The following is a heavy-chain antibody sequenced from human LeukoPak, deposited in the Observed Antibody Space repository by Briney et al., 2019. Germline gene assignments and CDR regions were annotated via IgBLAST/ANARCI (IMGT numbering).Heavy chain of an antibody. J-gene: IGHJ3*02. CDR1: GGTFSSYA. V-gene: IGHV1-69*01. CDR3: ARDPSTYNWNDQDAFDI. CDR2: IIPIFGTA. Sequence: AASVKVSCKASGGTFSSYAISWVRQAPGQGLEWMGGIIPIFGTANYAQKFQGRVTITADESTSTAYMELSSLRSEDTAVYYCARDPSTYNWNDQDAFDIWGQGTMVTVSS. D-gene: IGHD1-20*01.